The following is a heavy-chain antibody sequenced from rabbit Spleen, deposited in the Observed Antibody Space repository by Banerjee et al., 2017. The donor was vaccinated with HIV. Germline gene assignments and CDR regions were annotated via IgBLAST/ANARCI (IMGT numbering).Heavy chain of an antibody. CDR2: IYVGGSGYT. CDR1: GFDLSSSYY. CDR3: ARTTSNTYRNFNL. D-gene: IGHD1-1*01. J-gene: IGHJ4*01. Sequence: QSLEESGGGLVQPEGSLALTCKASGFDLSSSYYMCWVRQAPGKGPEWIACIYVGGSGYTYYATWAKGRFTISKASSTTVTLQVTSLTAADTATYFCARTTSNTYRNFNLWGQGTLVTVS. V-gene: IGHV1S40*01.